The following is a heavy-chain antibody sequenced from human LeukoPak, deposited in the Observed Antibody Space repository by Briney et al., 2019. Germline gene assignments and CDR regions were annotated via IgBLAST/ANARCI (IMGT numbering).Heavy chain of an antibody. CDR1: GYSFTKDG. Sequence: PGASVKVSCKASGYSFTKDGISWVRQAPGQGLEWMGWISTNNGDTNYAQKFQGRVTMTTDTSTSTVYMELRSLRSDDTAVYYCARPYSSGWFDHWGQGTLVTVSS. J-gene: IGHJ5*02. CDR3: ARPYSSGWFDH. CDR2: ISTNNGDT. D-gene: IGHD6-19*01. V-gene: IGHV1-18*01.